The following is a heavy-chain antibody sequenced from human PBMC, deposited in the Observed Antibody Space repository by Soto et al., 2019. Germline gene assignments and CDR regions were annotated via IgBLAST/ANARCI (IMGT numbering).Heavy chain of an antibody. V-gene: IGHV3-49*03. Sequence: PGGSLRLSCTASGFSFGDYAMSWLRQAPGKGLERVGFIRSKAYGGTTEYAASVKGRFTISRDDSKSITYLQMNSLKTEDTAVYYCSRDLRFCSSTNCYATDYWGQGTLVTVSS. CDR1: GFSFGDYA. J-gene: IGHJ4*02. CDR3: SRDLRFCSSTNCYATDY. CDR2: IRSKAYGGTT. D-gene: IGHD2-2*01.